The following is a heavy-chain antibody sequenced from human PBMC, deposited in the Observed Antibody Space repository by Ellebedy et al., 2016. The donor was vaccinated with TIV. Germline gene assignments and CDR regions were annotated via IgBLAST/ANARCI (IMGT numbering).Heavy chain of an antibody. V-gene: IGHV4-34*01. CDR1: GGGSFSGYL. Sequence: GSLRLSXAIYGGGSFSGYLWSWIRQPPGKGLEWIGDINYSGRTNYNPSLKSRVTISIDTSTTQLSLNLSSVTAADTAVYFCARLRQSRDRSHWYFDLWGRGTLVTVSS. CDR2: INYSGRT. CDR3: ARLRQSRDRSHWYFDL. J-gene: IGHJ2*01. D-gene: IGHD1-14*01.